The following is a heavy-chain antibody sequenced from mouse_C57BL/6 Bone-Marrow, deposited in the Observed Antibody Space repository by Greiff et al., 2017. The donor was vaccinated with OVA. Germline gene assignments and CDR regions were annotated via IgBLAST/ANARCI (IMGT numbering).Heavy chain of an antibody. CDR2: ISNGGGST. J-gene: IGHJ4*01. D-gene: IGHD4-1*01. CDR3: ARHTGTDYYAMDY. V-gene: IGHV5-12*01. CDR1: GFTFSDYY. Sequence: EVHLVESGGGLVQPGGSLKLSCAASGFTFSDYYMYWVRQTPEKRLEWVAYISNGGGSTYYPDTVKGRFTISRDNAKNTLYLQMSRLKSEDTAMYYCARHTGTDYYAMDYWGQGTSVTVSS.